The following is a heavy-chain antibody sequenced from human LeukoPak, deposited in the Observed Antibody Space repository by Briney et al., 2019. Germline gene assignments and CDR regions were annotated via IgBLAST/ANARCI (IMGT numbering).Heavy chain of an antibody. Sequence: PGGSLRLSCAASGFTFSSFWMSWVRRAPGKGLEWVANIKQDGSEKNYVDSVKGRFTISRDNAKNSLYLQMNSLRAEDTAVYYCAGGSGWIFDSWGQGTLVTVSS. D-gene: IGHD6-19*01. CDR1: GFTFSSFW. CDR3: AGGSGWIFDS. CDR2: IKQDGSEK. V-gene: IGHV3-7*01. J-gene: IGHJ4*02.